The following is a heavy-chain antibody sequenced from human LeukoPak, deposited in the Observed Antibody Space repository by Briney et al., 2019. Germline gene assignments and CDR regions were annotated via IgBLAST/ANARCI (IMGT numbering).Heavy chain of an antibody. D-gene: IGHD6-19*01. V-gene: IGHV3-33*01. CDR3: ARGIAVAGTFVWFDP. CDR1: GFNFFTYG. J-gene: IGHJ5*02. CDR2: IWYDGSNK. Sequence: GRSLRLSCAASGFNFFTYGMHWVRQAPGKGLEWVAVIWYDGSNKYYADSVKGRFTISRDNSKSTLSLQMNSQRAEDTAVYYCARGIAVAGTFVWFDPWGQGTLVTVSS.